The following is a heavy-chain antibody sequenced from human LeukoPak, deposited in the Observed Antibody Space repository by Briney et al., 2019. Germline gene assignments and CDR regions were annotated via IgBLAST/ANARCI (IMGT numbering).Heavy chain of an antibody. D-gene: IGHD6-13*01. V-gene: IGHV1-8*01. CDR1: GYTFTSYD. Sequence: ASLKVSCKASGYTFTSYDINWMRQATGQGLEWMGWMNPNSGNTGYAQKFQRKVTMTRTNPISTAYMELSSLRSEDTAVYYCARVYSSSWKRLFNWFDPWGQGTLVTVSS. CDR2: MNPNSGNT. CDR3: ARVYSSSWKRLFNWFDP. J-gene: IGHJ5*02.